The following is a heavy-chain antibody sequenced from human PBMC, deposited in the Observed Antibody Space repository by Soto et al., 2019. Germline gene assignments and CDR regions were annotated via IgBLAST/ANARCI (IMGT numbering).Heavy chain of an antibody. CDR3: AREALLDTVMGTLDV. V-gene: IGHV1-69*08. CDR2: VIPMLGIT. J-gene: IGHJ6*02. Sequence: QVQLVQSGAEVQKPGSSVKVSCQASGGTFSSYSFIWVRQAPGQGLEWMGRVIPMLGITNYAQQFQGRVTITADKSTSTAYMELSSLTSDDTAVYYCAREALLDTVMGTLDVWGQGTTVTVSS. CDR1: GGTFSSYS. D-gene: IGHD5-18*01.